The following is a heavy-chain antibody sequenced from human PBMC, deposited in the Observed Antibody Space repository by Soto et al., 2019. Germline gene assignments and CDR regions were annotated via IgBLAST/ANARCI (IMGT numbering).Heavy chain of an antibody. D-gene: IGHD3-22*01. CDR3: LIVYYDSSGYYDYYYGMDV. Sequence: SETLSLTCTVSGGSVSSGSYYWSWIRQPPGKGLEWIGYIYYSGSTNYNPSLKSRVTISVDTSKKQFSLKLSSVTAADTAVFFCLIVYYDSSGYYDYYYGMDVWGQGTTVTVSS. CDR2: IYYSGST. CDR1: GGSVSSGSYY. V-gene: IGHV4-61*01. J-gene: IGHJ6*02.